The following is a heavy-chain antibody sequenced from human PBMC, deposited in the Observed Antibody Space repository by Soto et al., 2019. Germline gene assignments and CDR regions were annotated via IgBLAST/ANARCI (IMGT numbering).Heavy chain of an antibody. V-gene: IGHV4-34*01. CDR2: INHSGST. Sequence: SETLSLTCAVYGGSFSGYYWSWIRQPPGKGLEWIGEINHSGSTNYNPSLKSRVTISVDTAKNQFSLKLSSVTAADTAVYYCARARGLIVVVPAAPRKDAFDIWGQGTMVTVSS. D-gene: IGHD2-2*01. CDR3: ARARGLIVVVPAAPRKDAFDI. CDR1: GGSFSGYY. J-gene: IGHJ3*02.